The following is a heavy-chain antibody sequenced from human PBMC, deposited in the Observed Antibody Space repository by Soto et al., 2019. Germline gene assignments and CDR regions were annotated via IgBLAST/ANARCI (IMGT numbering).Heavy chain of an antibody. D-gene: IGHD6-13*01. CDR2: ISYDGSNK. CDR1: GFTFSSYA. V-gene: IGHV3-30-3*01. CDR3: AGPGIAAAGGY. J-gene: IGHJ4*02. Sequence: QVQLVESGGGVVQPGRSLRLSCAASGFTFSSYAMLWVRQAPGKGLEWVAVISYDGSNKYYADSVKVRFTISRDNSKNTLYLQMNSLRAEDTAVYYCAGPGIAAAGGYWGQGTLVTFSS.